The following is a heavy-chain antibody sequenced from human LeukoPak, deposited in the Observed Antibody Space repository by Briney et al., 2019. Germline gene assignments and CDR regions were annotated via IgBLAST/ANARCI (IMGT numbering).Heavy chain of an antibody. CDR1: GYTFTGYY. D-gene: IGHD3-9*01. Sequence: VASVKVSCKASGYTFTGYYMHWVRQAPGQGLEWMGWINPNSGGTNYAQKFQGRVTMTRDTSISTAYMELSRLRSDDTAVYYCARQFDYDILTGYYLYGNNYGMDVWGQGTTVTVSS. CDR3: ARQFDYDILTGYYLYGNNYGMDV. CDR2: INPNSGGT. J-gene: IGHJ6*02. V-gene: IGHV1-2*02.